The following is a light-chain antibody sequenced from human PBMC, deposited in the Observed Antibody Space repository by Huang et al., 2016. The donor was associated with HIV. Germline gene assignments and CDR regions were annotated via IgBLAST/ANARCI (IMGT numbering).Light chain of an antibody. CDR3: HHYGATQWA. CDR1: QSLDKGF. CDR2: DAS. J-gene: IGKJ1*01. V-gene: IGKV3-20*01. Sequence: ELVLTQSPGTLSSSPGGAAVISCRVSQSLDKGFLAWYRQKPGQAPELLIFDASKRPSDIPDRFVGRGSGTDFSLTINGLDPEDFAFYFCHHYGATQWAFGRGTRVEMK.